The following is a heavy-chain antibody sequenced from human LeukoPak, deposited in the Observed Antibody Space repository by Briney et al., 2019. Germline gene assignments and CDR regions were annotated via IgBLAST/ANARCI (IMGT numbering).Heavy chain of an antibody. CDR3: ARAPRCSGGSCPTYYFDY. D-gene: IGHD2-15*01. Sequence: GGSLRLSCAASGFTFSSYSMNWVRQAPGKGLEWVSSISSSSSYIYYADSVKGRFTISRDDAKNSLYLQMNSLRAEDTAVYYCARAPRCSGGSCPTYYFDYWGQGTLVTVSS. CDR2: ISSSSSYI. CDR1: GFTFSSYS. V-gene: IGHV3-21*01. J-gene: IGHJ4*02.